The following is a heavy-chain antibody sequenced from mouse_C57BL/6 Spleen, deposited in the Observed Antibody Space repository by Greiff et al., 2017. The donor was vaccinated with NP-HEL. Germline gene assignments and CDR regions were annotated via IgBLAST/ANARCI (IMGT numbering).Heavy chain of an antibody. CDR1: GYTFTDYE. D-gene: IGHD2-4*01. CDR3: LICYDYPFDV. V-gene: IGHV1-15*01. J-gene: IGHJ2*01. Sequence: VQLQQSGAELVRPGASVTLSCKASGYTFTDYEMHWVKQTPVHGLEWIGAIDPETGGTAYNQKFKGKAILTADKSSSTAYMELRSLTSEDSAVYYCLICYDYPFDVWGKGTTLTVSS. CDR2: IDPETGGT.